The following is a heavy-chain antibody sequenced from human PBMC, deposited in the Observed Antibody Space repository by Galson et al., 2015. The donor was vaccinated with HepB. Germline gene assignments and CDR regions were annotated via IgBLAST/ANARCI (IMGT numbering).Heavy chain of an antibody. V-gene: IGHV3-43*01. CDR1: GFTFDDYT. J-gene: IGHJ6*02. D-gene: IGHD5-18*01. CDR2: ISWDGGST. Sequence: SLRLSCAASGFTFDDYTMHWVRQAPGKGLEWVSLISWDGGSTYYADSVKGRFTISRDNSKNSLYLQMDSLRTEDTALYYCAKDSGYSYGSYYYYGMDVWGQGTTVTVSS. CDR3: AKDSGYSYGSYYYYGMDV.